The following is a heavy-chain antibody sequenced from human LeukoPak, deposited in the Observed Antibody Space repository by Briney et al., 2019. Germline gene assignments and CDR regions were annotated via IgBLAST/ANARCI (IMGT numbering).Heavy chain of an antibody. D-gene: IGHD2-8*01. CDR2: IYTSGST. CDR3: ARSTGIYCTNGVCYLGNWFDP. CDR1: GGSISSYY. J-gene: IGHJ5*02. V-gene: IGHV4-4*07. Sequence: KTSETLSLTCTVSGGSISSYYWSWLRQPAGKGLEWIGRIYTSGSTNYNPSLKSRVTMSVDTSKNQFSLKLSSVTAADTAVYYCARSTGIYCTNGVCYLGNWFDPWGQGTLVTVSS.